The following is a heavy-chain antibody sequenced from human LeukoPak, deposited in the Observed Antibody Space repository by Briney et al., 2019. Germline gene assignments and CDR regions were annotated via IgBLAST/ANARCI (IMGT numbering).Heavy chain of an antibody. CDR3: ARDITIFGVIINFDY. D-gene: IGHD3-3*01. Sequence: PGGSLRLSCAASGLTFNRYAMHWVRQAPGKGLEWVAVISYDGSNKYYAGSVKGRFTISRDNAKNSLYLQMNSLRAEDTAVYYCARDITIFGVIINFDYWGRGTLVTVSS. CDR1: GLTFNRYA. V-gene: IGHV3-30*04. J-gene: IGHJ4*02. CDR2: ISYDGSNK.